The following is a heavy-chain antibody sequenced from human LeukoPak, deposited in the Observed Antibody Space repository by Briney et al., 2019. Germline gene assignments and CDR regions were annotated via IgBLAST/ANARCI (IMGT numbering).Heavy chain of an antibody. J-gene: IGHJ4*02. V-gene: IGHV4-61*01. CDR1: GGSVSSGSYY. Sequence: SETLSLTCTISGGSVSSGSYYWSWIRQPPGKGLEWIGYIYYSGISNYNPSLKSRVTMSVDMSKNQFSLKLSAVTAADTAIYYCAREEVGASPGGYWGQGTLVTVSS. CDR2: IYYSGIS. D-gene: IGHD1-26*01. CDR3: AREEVGASPGGY.